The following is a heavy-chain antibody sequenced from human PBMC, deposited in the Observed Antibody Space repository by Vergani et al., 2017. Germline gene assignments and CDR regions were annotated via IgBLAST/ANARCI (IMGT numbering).Heavy chain of an antibody. CDR1: GYTFSNYY. CDR2: INPSGGHT. Sequence: QVQVVQSGAEVKKSGASVKVSCKTSGYTFSNYYMHWVRQAPGQGLEWMGIINPSGGHTNYAQKFQGRATMTRDTSTSTVYMELSRLRSEDTAIYYCARGDYGILTGYRYWGQGTLVTVSA. CDR3: ARGDYGILTGYRY. D-gene: IGHD3-9*01. J-gene: IGHJ4*02. V-gene: IGHV1-46*03.